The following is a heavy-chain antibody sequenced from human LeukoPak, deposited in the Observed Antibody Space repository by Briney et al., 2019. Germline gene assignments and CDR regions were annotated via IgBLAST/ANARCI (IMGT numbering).Heavy chain of an antibody. V-gene: IGHV1-2*02. CDR1: GYTFTGYY. Sequence: GASVKVSCKASGYTFTGYYMHWVRQAPGQGLEWMGWINPNSGGTNYAQKFQGRVTMTRDTSISTAYMELSRLRSDDTAVYYCARTGGSSGWYAEDWFDPWGQGTLVTVSS. CDR3: ARTGGSSGWYAEDWFDP. D-gene: IGHD6-19*01. J-gene: IGHJ5*02. CDR2: INPNSGGT.